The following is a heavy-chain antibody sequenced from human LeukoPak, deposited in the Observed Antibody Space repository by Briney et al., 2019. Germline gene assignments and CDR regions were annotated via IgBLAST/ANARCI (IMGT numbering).Heavy chain of an antibody. CDR2: IYYSGST. D-gene: IGHD6-19*01. V-gene: IGHV4-39*07. CDR3: ARDILWEAVAGPVPGYVDY. J-gene: IGHJ4*02. Sequence: SETLSLTCTVSGGSISSSSYYWGWIRQPPGKGLEWIGSIYYSGSTYYNPSLKSRVTISVDTSKNQFSLKLSSVTAADTAVYYCARDILWEAVAGPVPGYVDYWGQGTLVTVSS. CDR1: GGSISSSSYY.